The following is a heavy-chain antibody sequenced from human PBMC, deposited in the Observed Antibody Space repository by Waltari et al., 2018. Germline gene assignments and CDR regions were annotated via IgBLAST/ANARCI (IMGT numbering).Heavy chain of an antibody. Sequence: QVQLVESGGGVVQPGRSLSLSCAASGFTCGNHAMHWVRQAPGKGREWVAVISYDGSNKYYADSVKGRFTISRDNSMNTLYLQVNSLRGEDTAVYYCARDLSSPDAYWGQGTLVTVSS. CDR3: ARDLSSPDAY. V-gene: IGHV3-30-3*01. CDR2: ISYDGSNK. CDR1: GFTCGNHA. D-gene: IGHD2-2*01. J-gene: IGHJ4*02.